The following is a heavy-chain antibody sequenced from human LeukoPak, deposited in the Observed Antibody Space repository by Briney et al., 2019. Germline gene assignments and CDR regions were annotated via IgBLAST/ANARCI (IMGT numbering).Heavy chain of an antibody. CDR1: GFTFSNYA. CDR2: ISSNGGST. J-gene: IGHJ5*02. D-gene: IGHD2-21*01. V-gene: IGHV3-64*01. Sequence: GGSLRLSCAASGFTFSNYAMHWVRQAPGKGLEYVSGISSNGGSTFYASSVKGRFTISRDNSKNTLYLQMGSLRPEDMAVYYCARGRRSLVVIGDWLDPWGQGTLVTVSS. CDR3: ARGRRSLVVIGDWLDP.